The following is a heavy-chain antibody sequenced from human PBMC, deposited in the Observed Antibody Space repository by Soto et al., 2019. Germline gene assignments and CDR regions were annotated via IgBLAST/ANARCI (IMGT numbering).Heavy chain of an antibody. V-gene: IGHV1-69*13. CDR2: IIPIFGTA. CDR3: ARGGYYYDSSGYPYDAFDI. Sequence: SVKVSCKASGGTFSSYAISWVRQAPGQGLEWMGGIIPIFGTANYAQKFQGRVTITADESTSTAYMELSSLRSEDTAVYYCARGGYYYDSSGYPYDAFDIWGQGTMVTVSS. D-gene: IGHD3-22*01. J-gene: IGHJ3*02. CDR1: GGTFSSYA.